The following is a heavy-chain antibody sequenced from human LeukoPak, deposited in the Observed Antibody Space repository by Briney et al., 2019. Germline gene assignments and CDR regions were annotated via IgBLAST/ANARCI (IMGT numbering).Heavy chain of an antibody. CDR3: GRRDHDGDAKDAFDI. D-gene: IGHD4-17*01. Sequence: SQTLSLTCTVSGGSISSGSYYWGWIRQPPGKGLEWIGSIYNSGSTYYNPSLKSRVTISVDTSKNQFSLKLSSVTAADTAVYYWGRRDHDGDAKDAFDIWGQGRMVTVS. CDR1: GGSISSGSYY. J-gene: IGHJ3*02. V-gene: IGHV4-39*07. CDR2: IYNSGST.